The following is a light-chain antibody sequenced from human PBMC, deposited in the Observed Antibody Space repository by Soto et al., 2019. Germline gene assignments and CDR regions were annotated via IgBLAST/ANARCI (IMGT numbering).Light chain of an antibody. CDR2: EGS. J-gene: IGLJ2*01. CDR1: SSDVGGYNF. CDR3: CSYAGSSTVV. Sequence: QSVLTQPRSVSGSPGQSVTISCTGTSSDVGGYNFVSWYQQHPGKAPKLVIYEGSKRPSGVSNRFSGSKSGNTASLTISGLQAEDEADYYCCSYAGSSTVVFGGGTKVTVL. V-gene: IGLV2-23*01.